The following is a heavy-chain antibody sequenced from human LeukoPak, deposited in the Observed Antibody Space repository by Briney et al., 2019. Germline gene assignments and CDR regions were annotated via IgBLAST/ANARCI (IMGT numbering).Heavy chain of an antibody. V-gene: IGHV1-46*01. CDR2: IYPRDGST. CDR1: GYTFTSNY. D-gene: IGHD3-10*01. J-gene: IGHJ4*02. Sequence: ASVKVSCKASGYTFTSNYIHWVRQAPGQGLEWMGMIYPRDGSTSYAQKLQGRVTMTTDTSTSTAYMELRSLRSDDTAVYYCARVLLWFGEFPYYFDYWGQGTLVTVSS. CDR3: ARVLLWFGEFPYYFDY.